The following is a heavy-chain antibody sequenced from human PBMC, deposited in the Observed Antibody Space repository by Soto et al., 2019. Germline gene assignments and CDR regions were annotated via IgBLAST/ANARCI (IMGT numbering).Heavy chain of an antibody. D-gene: IGHD2-15*01. V-gene: IGHV3-23*01. CDR3: ARDRGYDAHDYYYNAMDV. CDR1: GFTFSTYA. CDR2: IGSSGTPT. Sequence: GGSLRLSCAASGFTFSTYAMSWVRQAPGKGLEWVSAIGSSGTPTYYADSVKGRFTVSRDNSKFTLFLQMNSLRVEDTAVYYCARDRGYDAHDYYYNAMDVWGQGTTVTVSS. J-gene: IGHJ6*02.